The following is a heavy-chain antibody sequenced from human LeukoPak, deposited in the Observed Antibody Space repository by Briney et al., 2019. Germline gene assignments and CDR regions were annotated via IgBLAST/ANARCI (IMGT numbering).Heavy chain of an antibody. CDR1: GFTFSRYA. CDR2: INHSGNT. J-gene: IGHJ6*03. Sequence: GSLRLSCAASGFTFSRYAMSWVRQTPGKGLEWIGEINHSGNTNYNPSLESRVTISADTSKNQFSLNLGSVTAADTAIYYCARGLRFIQGPGYYYMDVWGKGTTVTVSS. CDR3: ARGLRFIQGPGYYYMDV. V-gene: IGHV4-34*01. D-gene: IGHD3-16*02.